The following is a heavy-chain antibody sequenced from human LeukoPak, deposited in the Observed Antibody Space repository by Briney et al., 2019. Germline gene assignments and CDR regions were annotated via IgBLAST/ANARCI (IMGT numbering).Heavy chain of an antibody. CDR3: SKDRHNNSYCSVDV. V-gene: IGHV3-9*01. CDR2: ISWNRGGI. CDR1: GLTFDDYA. D-gene: IGHD1-1*01. J-gene: IGHJ6*02. Sequence: GRSLTLSCAASGLTFDDYALHGVRQAPGKGREWVAGISWNRGGIDYADSVKGRLTISRDNANNYLYVQMNGLRHDDTACYCLSKDRHNNSYCSVDVWGEGSTVTLS.